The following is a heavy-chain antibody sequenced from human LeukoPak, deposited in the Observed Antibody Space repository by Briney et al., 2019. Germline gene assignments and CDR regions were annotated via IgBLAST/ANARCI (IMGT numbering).Heavy chain of an antibody. Sequence: ASVKVSCKASGCTITGYYIHSVRQAPGQGLEWMGWINPNSGGTNYAQKFQGRVTMTRDTSISTAYMELSRLRSDDTAVYYCVRDFPAGITMISWSDYWGQGTLVTVSS. D-gene: IGHD3-22*01. V-gene: IGHV1-2*02. CDR1: GCTITGYY. CDR2: INPNSGGT. J-gene: IGHJ4*02. CDR3: VRDFPAGITMISWSDY.